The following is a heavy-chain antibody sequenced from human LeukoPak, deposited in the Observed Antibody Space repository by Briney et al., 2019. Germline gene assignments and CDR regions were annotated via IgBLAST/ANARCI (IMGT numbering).Heavy chain of an antibody. D-gene: IGHD6-19*01. CDR2: IYSGGST. Sequence: PGGSLRLSCAASGFTVSSNYMSWVRQAPGKGLEWVSVIYSGGSTDYADSVKGRFTISRDNSKNTLFLQMNSLRAEDTAVYYCATRYSSGWPTLDCRGQGTLVTVSS. CDR1: GFTVSSNY. CDR3: ATRYSSGWPTLDC. J-gene: IGHJ4*02. V-gene: IGHV3-53*01.